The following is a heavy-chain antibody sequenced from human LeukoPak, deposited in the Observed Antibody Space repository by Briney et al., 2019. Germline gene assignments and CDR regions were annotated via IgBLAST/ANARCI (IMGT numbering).Heavy chain of an antibody. CDR1: GFTFSSYW. Sequence: PGRSLRLSCAASGFTFSSYWKSWVRQAPGKGLEWVANIKQDGSAKYYVDSVKGRFTISRDNVKNSLSLQMNSLRAEDTAVYYCVRYCSGDTCYSEGLNWFDPWGQGTLVTVSS. V-gene: IGHV3-7*01. CDR3: VRYCSGDTCYSEGLNWFDP. D-gene: IGHD2-15*01. J-gene: IGHJ5*02. CDR2: IKQDGSAK.